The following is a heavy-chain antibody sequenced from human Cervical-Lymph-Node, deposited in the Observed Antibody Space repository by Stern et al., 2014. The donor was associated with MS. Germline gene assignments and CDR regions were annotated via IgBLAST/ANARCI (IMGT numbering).Heavy chain of an antibody. J-gene: IGHJ4*02. Sequence: QVQLGQSGPEVKKPGASVKVSCRASGYTFTTFGISWVREAPGRGLEWMGWISGYSPNTNYAQKFQGRVTLTTDTSANTAYMELTSLRSDDTAIYYCARGTGDLKIWGQGTLVTVSS. CDR1: GYTFTTFG. CDR3: ARGTGDLKI. D-gene: IGHD7-27*01. CDR2: ISGYSPNT. V-gene: IGHV1-18*01.